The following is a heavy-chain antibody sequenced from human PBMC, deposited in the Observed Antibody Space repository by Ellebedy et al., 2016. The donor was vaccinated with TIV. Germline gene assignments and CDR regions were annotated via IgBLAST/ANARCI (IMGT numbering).Heavy chain of an antibody. CDR3: ARHTGWLPSPPDY. J-gene: IGHJ4*02. CDR1: AGSTSSYF. D-gene: IGHD5-12*01. V-gene: IGHV4-59*08. Sequence: MPSETLSPTCTVPAGSTSSYFWSWIRQPPEKGLEWMGDIYYRGSTNYNPSLKSRVTISVDSSKNHFSLRLSSVTAADTAVYYCARHTGWLPSPPDYWGQGTLVTVSS. CDR2: IYYRGST.